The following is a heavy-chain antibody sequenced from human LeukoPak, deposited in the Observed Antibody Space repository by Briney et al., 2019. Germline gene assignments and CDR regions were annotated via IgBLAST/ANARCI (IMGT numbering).Heavy chain of an antibody. J-gene: IGHJ4*02. CDR2: IYPGDSDT. V-gene: IGHV5-51*01. CDR1: GYRFTRYW. CDR3: ARFDIARIIY. D-gene: IGHD6-13*01. Sequence: GGSLKISFKGSGYRFTRYWIGWVRPRSGKGLEWMGIIYPGDSDTRYSPSFQGQVTISADKSISTAYLQWGSLKASDTAMYYCARFDIARIIYWGQGTLVTVSS.